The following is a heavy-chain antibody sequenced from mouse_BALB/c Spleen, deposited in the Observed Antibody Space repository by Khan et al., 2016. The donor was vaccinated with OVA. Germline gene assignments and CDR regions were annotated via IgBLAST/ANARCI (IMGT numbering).Heavy chain of an antibody. J-gene: IGHJ2*01. CDR2: IDSNGGST. Sequence: EVKLVESGGGIVQPGGSLKRSCAASGFTISSYGMSSVRQTPDKRLELVATIDSNGGSTDYPDSVKRRSTISGDNAKNALYLQMRSLKSEDTAMYYCARCAIWGQGTTLTVSS. CDR1: GFTISSYG. V-gene: IGHV5-6-3*01. D-gene: IGHD2-12*01. CDR3: ARCAI.